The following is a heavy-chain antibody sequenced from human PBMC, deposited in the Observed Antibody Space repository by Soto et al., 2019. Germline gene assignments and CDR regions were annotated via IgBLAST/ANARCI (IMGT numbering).Heavy chain of an antibody. J-gene: IGHJ4*02. D-gene: IGHD3-3*01. V-gene: IGHV3-15*01. Sequence: EVQLVESGGGLVKPGGSLRLSCAASGFTFSNAWMSWVRQAPGKGLEWVGRIKSKTDGGTTDYAAPVKGRFTITRDASKNTLYLEMNSLKTEDTAVYYCTTDGGGFVVVIISYFDYWGQGTLVTVSS. CDR2: IKSKTDGGTT. CDR3: TTDGGGFVVVIISYFDY. CDR1: GFTFSNAW.